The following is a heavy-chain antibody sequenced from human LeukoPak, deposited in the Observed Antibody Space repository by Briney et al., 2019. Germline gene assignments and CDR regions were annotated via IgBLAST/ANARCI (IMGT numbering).Heavy chain of an antibody. J-gene: IGHJ5*02. CDR2: IYHSGST. CDR1: GGSISSGGYS. Sequence: PSQTLSLTCAVSGGSISSGGYSWSWIRQPPGKGLEWIGYIYHSGSTYYNPSLKSRVTISVDRSKNQLSLNLSSVTAADTAVYYCAREGYCSGGSCDNWFDPWGQGTLVTVSP. V-gene: IGHV4-30-2*01. D-gene: IGHD2-15*01. CDR3: AREGYCSGGSCDNWFDP.